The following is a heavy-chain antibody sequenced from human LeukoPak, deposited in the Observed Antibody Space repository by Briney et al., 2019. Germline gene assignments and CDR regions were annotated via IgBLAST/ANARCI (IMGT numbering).Heavy chain of an antibody. V-gene: IGHV3-23*01. J-gene: IGHJ4*02. CDR1: GFTFSSYA. D-gene: IGHD6-6*01. CDR3: AKGPDRIAARPGYFDY. CDR2: ISGSGGST. Sequence: GGSLRLSCAASGFTFSSYAMSWVRQAPGKGLEWVSAISGSGGSTYYADSVKGRFTISRDNSKNTLYLQMNSLRAEDTAVYYCAKGPDRIAARPGYFDYWGQGTLVTV.